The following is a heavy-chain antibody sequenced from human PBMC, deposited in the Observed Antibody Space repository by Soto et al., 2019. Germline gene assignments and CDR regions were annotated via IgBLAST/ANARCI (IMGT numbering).Heavy chain of an antibody. CDR3: ASGPDYGGNSPLDY. CDR2: IYYSGST. CDR1: GGSISSYY. V-gene: IGHV4-59*01. D-gene: IGHD4-17*01. J-gene: IGHJ4*02. Sequence: SETLSLTCTVSGGSISSYYWSWIRQPPGKGLEWIGYIYYSGSTNYNPSLKSRVTISVDTSKNQFSLKLSSVTAADTAVYYCASGPDYGGNSPLDYWGQGTLVTVSS.